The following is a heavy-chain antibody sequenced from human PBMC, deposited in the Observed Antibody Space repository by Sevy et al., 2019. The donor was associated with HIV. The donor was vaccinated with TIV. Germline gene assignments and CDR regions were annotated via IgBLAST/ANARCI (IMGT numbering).Heavy chain of an antibody. J-gene: IGHJ5*02. Sequence: ASVKVSCKASGYTFTGYYMHWVRQAPGQGLEWMGWINPNSGGTNYAQKFQGRVTMTRDTSISTDYMELSRLRSDDTAVYYCARDPVVPAAIQAFDPWGQGTLVTVSS. CDR1: GYTFTGYY. V-gene: IGHV1-2*02. CDR2: INPNSGGT. CDR3: ARDPVVPAAIQAFDP. D-gene: IGHD2-2*01.